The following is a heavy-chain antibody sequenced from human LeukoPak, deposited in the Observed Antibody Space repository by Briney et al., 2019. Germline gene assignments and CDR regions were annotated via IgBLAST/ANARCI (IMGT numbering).Heavy chain of an antibody. CDR3: TAGTGTSDFDY. V-gene: IGHV3-15*01. CDR2: IKSKTDGGTR. CDR1: GFTFSSAW. J-gene: IGHJ4*02. D-gene: IGHD1-7*01. Sequence: GGSLRLSCAASGFTFSSAWMSWVRQAPGKGLEWVGRIKSKTDGGTRDFAAPVKSRFTISRDDSTNTLYLQMNSLKTEDTAVYYCTAGTGTSDFDYWGQGTLVTVSS.